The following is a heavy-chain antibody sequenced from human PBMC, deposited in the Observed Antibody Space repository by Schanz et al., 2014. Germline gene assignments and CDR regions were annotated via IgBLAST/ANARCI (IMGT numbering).Heavy chain of an antibody. CDR3: ARHLVNAYGMDV. Sequence: QVQLQQWGAGLLKPSETLSLTCAVYGGPFSGSFWSWIRQSPGKGLQWIGEIHHSGSIIYNPSLRSGVTISMDTSKNQFFLKVTSVTAADTAVYYCARHLVNAYGMDVWGQGTAVTVSS. CDR2: IHHSGSI. CDR1: GGPFSGSF. J-gene: IGHJ6*02. D-gene: IGHD3-3*02. V-gene: IGHV4-34*01.